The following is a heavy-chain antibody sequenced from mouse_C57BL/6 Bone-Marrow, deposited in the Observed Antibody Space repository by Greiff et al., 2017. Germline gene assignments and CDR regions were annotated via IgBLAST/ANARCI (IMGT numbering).Heavy chain of an antibody. D-gene: IGHD2-5*01. Sequence: VQLQQPGAELVKPGASVKLSCKASGYTFTSYWMPWVKQRPGRGLEWIGRIDPNSGGTTYNEKFKSQATLSVDKHYSTTYMQLRSLTSEDAAVYYCARSGTYDSKYGGLAYWGQGTLVTVS. J-gene: IGHJ3*01. CDR1: GYTFTSYW. V-gene: IGHV1-72*01. CDR3: ARSGTYDSKYGGLAY. CDR2: IDPNSGGT.